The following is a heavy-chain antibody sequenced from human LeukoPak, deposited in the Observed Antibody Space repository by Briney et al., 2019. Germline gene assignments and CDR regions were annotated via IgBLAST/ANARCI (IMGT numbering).Heavy chain of an antibody. V-gene: IGHV1-2*06. Sequence: ASVKVSCKASGYTFTGYYMHWVRQAPGQGLEWMGRINPNSGGTNYAQKFQGRVTMTRDTSISTAYMELSRLRSDDTAVYYCARDGARGDYVDYWGQGTLLTVSS. CDR2: INPNSGGT. CDR1: GYTFTGYY. J-gene: IGHJ4*02. D-gene: IGHD3-16*01. CDR3: ARDGARGDYVDY.